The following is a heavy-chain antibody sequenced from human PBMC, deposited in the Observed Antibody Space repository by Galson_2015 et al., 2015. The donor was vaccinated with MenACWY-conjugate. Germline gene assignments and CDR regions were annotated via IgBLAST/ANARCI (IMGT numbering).Heavy chain of an antibody. Sequence: CKASGYTFTTYSIHWVRQAPGQRLEWMGWINAGNGNTKYSQNFQGRVTITRDTSATTAYMELSSLRSEDTAVYYCSRSPKVVVPAAFFDSWGQGTLVTVSS. CDR2: INAGNGNT. V-gene: IGHV1-3*01. CDR1: GYTFTTYS. CDR3: SRSPKVVVPAAFFDS. J-gene: IGHJ4*02. D-gene: IGHD2-2*01.